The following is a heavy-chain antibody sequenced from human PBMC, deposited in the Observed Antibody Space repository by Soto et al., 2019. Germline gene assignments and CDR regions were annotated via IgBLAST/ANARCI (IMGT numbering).Heavy chain of an antibody. D-gene: IGHD1-26*01. CDR1: GGSISSYY. V-gene: IGHV4-59*01. J-gene: IGHJ5*02. CDR2: IYYSGST. CDR3: ASERGSYSSLWFDP. Sequence: SETLSLTCTVSGGSISSYYWSWIRQPPGKGLEWIGYIYYSGSTNYNPSLKSRVTISVDTSKNQFSLKLSSVTAADTAVYYCASERGSYSSLWFDPWGQGTLVTVSS.